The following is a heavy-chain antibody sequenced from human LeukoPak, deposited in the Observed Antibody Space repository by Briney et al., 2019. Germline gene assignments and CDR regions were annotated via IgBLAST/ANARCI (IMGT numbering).Heavy chain of an antibody. J-gene: IGHJ6*04. Sequence: GGSLRLSCAASGFTFSSYGMHWVRQAPGKGLEWVAVIWYDGSNKYYADSVKGRFTISRDNSKNTLYLQMNSLRAEDTAVYYCARAAQFTIFYGMDVRGKGTTVTVSS. D-gene: IGHD3-9*01. CDR1: GFTFSSYG. CDR3: ARAAQFTIFYGMDV. CDR2: IWYDGSNK. V-gene: IGHV3-33*01.